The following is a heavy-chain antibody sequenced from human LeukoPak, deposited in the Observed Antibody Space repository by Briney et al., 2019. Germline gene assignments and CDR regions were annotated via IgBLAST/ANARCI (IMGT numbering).Heavy chain of an antibody. D-gene: IGHD2-15*01. Sequence: GRSLRLSCAASGFTFSSYGMHWVRQAPGKGLEWVAVISYDGSNKYYADSVKGRFTISRDNSKNTLYLQMNSLRAEDTAVYYCARYCSGGSCYPRRAYYYYYGMDVWGQGTTVTVSS. CDR3: ARYCSGGSCYPRRAYYYYYGMDV. J-gene: IGHJ6*02. CDR1: GFTFSSYG. V-gene: IGHV3-30*19. CDR2: ISYDGSNK.